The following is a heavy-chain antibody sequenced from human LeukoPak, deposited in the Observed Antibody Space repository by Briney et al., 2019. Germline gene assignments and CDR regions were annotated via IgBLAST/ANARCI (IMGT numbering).Heavy chain of an antibody. CDR2: IYYSGST. Sequence: SETLPLTCTVSGGSISSGGYYWSWIRQHPGKGLEWIGYIYYSGSTYYNPSLKSRVTISVDTSKDQFSLKLSSVTAADTAVYYCARDRGPYSGYDSYYFDYWGQGTLVTVSS. CDR1: GGSISSGGYY. J-gene: IGHJ4*02. CDR3: ARDRGPYSGYDSYYFDY. D-gene: IGHD5-12*01. V-gene: IGHV4-31*03.